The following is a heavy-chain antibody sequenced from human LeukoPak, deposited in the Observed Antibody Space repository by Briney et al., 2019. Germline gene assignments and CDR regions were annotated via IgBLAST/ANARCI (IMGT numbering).Heavy chain of an antibody. CDR2: ISGSGGST. CDR1: GFTFSSYA. V-gene: IGHV3-23*01. D-gene: IGHD3-22*01. Sequence: GGSLRLSCAASGFTFSSYAMSWVRQAPGKGLEWVSAISGSGGSTYYADSVKGRFTISRDSSKNTLYLQMNSLRAEDTAVYYCARGMYYYDSSGYYGPGIFYYGMDVWGQGTTVTVSS. J-gene: IGHJ6*02. CDR3: ARGMYYYDSSGYYGPGIFYYGMDV.